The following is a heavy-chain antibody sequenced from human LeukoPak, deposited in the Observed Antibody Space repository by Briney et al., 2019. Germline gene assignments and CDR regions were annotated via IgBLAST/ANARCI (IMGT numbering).Heavy chain of an antibody. CDR3: ARGGRGTYMRH. J-gene: IGHJ4*02. CDR2: ILQGGVT. V-gene: IGHV4-34*01. CDR1: GGSFSNYI. D-gene: IGHD1-26*01. Sequence: SETLSLTCGVSGGSFSNYIWSWVRQPPGKGLEWIGEILQGGVTNYNSSLKSRDTMSMDTSKNQFHLDLTSVTAADAGQYFCARGGRGTYMRHWGQGILVTVSS.